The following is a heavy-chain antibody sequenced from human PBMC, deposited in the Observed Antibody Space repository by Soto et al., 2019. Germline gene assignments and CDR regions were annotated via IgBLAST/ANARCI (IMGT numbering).Heavy chain of an antibody. D-gene: IGHD2-15*01. CDR1: GGSISSYY. V-gene: IGHV4-59*08. Sequence: SETLSLTCTVSGGSISSYYWTWIRQPPGKGLEWLGYISDSGNTNYNPSLKSRVAMSIDTSKRQLSLNLWSLTAADTAVYYCVRGIIGWSPYRSRLFHFYYMDVWGKGTTVTVSS. CDR2: ISDSGNT. CDR3: VRGIIGWSPYRSRLFHFYYMDV. J-gene: IGHJ6*03.